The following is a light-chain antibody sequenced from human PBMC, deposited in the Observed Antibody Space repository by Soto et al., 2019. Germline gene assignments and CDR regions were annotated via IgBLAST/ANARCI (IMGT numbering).Light chain of an antibody. Sequence: QSVLTQPPSVSGAPGQRVTIFCTGSSSNIGAGYDVHWYQQLPGTVPKLLIYGNTNRPSGVPDRFSGSKSGTSASLAITGLQAEDEADYYCQSYDSSLSGYVFGTGTQLTVL. J-gene: IGLJ1*01. CDR3: QSYDSSLSGYV. V-gene: IGLV1-40*01. CDR1: SSNIGAGYD. CDR2: GNT.